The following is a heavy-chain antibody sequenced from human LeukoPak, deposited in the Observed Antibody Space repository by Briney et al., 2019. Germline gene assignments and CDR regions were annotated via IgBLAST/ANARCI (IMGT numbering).Heavy chain of an antibody. CDR2: ITSNGGKT. Sequence: PGGSLRVSRSASGFSFSSNAMHWVRQAPGRGLEYVSGITSNGGKTYYADSVKGRFTISRDNSKKTLSLQMSSLRAEDTAVYYCVSTHDYAASGFYPFDYCGQGTLVTVSS. J-gene: IGHJ4*02. D-gene: IGHD4/OR15-4a*01. CDR1: GFSFSSNA. CDR3: VSTHDYAASGFYPFDY. V-gene: IGHV3-64D*09.